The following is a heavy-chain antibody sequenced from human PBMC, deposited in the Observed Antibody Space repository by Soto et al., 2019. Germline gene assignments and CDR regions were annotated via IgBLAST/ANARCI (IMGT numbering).Heavy chain of an antibody. V-gene: IGHV3-23*01. D-gene: IGHD6-19*01. Sequence: EVQLLESGGGLVQPGGSLRLSCAASGFTFSSYAMSWVRQAPGKGLEWVSAISGDGGRTYYAGSVRGRFTIFRDNAKSTVYLQMNSLRADDTAVYYCVRDFMTMAGIQWGQGTLVTVSS. J-gene: IGHJ4*02. CDR3: VRDFMTMAGIQ. CDR2: ISGDGGRT. CDR1: GFTFSSYA.